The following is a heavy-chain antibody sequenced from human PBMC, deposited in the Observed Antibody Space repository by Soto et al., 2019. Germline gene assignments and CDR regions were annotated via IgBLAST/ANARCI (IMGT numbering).Heavy chain of an antibody. V-gene: IGHV4-31*03. D-gene: IGHD3-22*01. J-gene: IGHJ4*02. Sequence: SETLSLTCTVSGGSISSGGYYWSWIRQHPGKGLEWIGYIYYSGSTYYNPSLKSRVTISVDTSKKQFSLKLSSVTAADTAVYYCARVGYYDSSGYYYLIDYWGQGTLVTVSS. CDR2: IYYSGST. CDR1: GGSISSGGYY. CDR3: ARVGYYDSSGYYYLIDY.